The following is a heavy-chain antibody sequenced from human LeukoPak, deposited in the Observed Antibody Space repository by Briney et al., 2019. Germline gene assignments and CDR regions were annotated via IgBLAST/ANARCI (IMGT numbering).Heavy chain of an antibody. D-gene: IGHD3-10*01. V-gene: IGHV1-46*01. Sequence: ASVKVSCKASGYTFTSYDINWVRQATGQGLEWMGIINPSSGGTSYAQKFQGRVTMTRDTSTSTVYMELSSLRSEDTAVYYCARAQGSGSSFSARVFDYWGQGTLVTASS. CDR1: GYTFTSYD. CDR3: ARAQGSGSSFSARVFDY. J-gene: IGHJ4*02. CDR2: INPSSGGT.